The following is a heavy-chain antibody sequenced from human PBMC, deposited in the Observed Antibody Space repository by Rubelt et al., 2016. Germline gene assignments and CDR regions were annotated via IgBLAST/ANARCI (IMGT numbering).Heavy chain of an antibody. D-gene: IGHD3-10*01. CDR3: ASRGRYYGSGSYPPRTGIVDY. J-gene: IGHJ4*02. CDR2: ITHSGST. CDR1: GGSFSGYY. V-gene: IGHV4-34*01. Sequence: QVQLQQWGAGLLKPSETLSLTCAVYGGSFSGYYWSWIRQPPGKGLEWIGEITHSGSTTYNPSLKSRVPTSVDTSKNQFSLKLSSVTAADTAVYYCASRGRYYGSGSYPPRTGIVDYWGQGTLVTVSS.